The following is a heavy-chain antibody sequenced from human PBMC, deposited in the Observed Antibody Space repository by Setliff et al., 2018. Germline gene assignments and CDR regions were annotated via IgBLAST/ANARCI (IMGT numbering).Heavy chain of an antibody. Sequence: SETLSLTCTVSGGSISRGSYDWSWIRQPAGKGLEWIGRIYTSGSTNYNPSLKSRVTISVDTSKNQFSLKLSSVTAADTAVYYCARDLYYYDSSGYYIYWGQGTLVTVSS. J-gene: IGHJ4*02. CDR2: IYTSGST. D-gene: IGHD3-22*01. CDR3: ARDLYYYDSSGYYIY. CDR1: GGSISRGSYD. V-gene: IGHV4-61*02.